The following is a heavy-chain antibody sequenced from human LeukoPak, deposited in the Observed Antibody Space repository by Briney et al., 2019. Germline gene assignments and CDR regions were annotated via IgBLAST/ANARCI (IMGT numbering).Heavy chain of an antibody. Sequence: GGSLRLSCAASGFTFSNSWMTWVRQAPGKGLEWVAKINQDGGEKVYVDSVKGRFTISRDNAEYSLYLQMSSLRAEDTAVYYCARDDLGYCSGGSCYEGDNYYYYYGMDVWGQGTTVTVSS. CDR3: ARDDLGYCSGGSCYEGDNYYYYYGMDV. CDR1: GFTFSNSW. J-gene: IGHJ6*02. V-gene: IGHV3-7*03. CDR2: INQDGGEK. D-gene: IGHD2-15*01.